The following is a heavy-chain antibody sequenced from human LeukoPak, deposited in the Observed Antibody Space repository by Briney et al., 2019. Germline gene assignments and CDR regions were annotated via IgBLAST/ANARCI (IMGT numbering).Heavy chain of an antibody. V-gene: IGHV4-59*01. CDR3: ARGTKVTHAFDI. D-gene: IGHD2-21*02. CDR2: IYYSGST. CDR1: GGSIGSYY. J-gene: IGHJ3*02. Sequence: PSETLSLTCTVSGGSIGSYYWSWIRQPPGKGLEWIGYIYYSGSTNYNPSLKSRVTISVDTSKNQFSLKLSSVTAADTAVYYCARGTKVTHAFDIWGQGTMVTVSS.